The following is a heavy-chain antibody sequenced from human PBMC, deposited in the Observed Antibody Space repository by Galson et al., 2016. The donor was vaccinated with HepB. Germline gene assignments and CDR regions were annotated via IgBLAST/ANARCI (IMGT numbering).Heavy chain of an antibody. Sequence: SLRLSCAASGFTFRSYTIHWVRQAPGKGLEWVAFISSDGSNKYYADSVKGRFTISRDNSKNTLYLELNSLRAEDTAVHYCAREMKPHLEWLFRSRLRPVDYWGQGTLVTVSS. D-gene: IGHD3-3*01. J-gene: IGHJ4*02. CDR2: ISSDGSNK. V-gene: IGHV3-30*04. CDR3: AREMKPHLEWLFRSRLRPVDY. CDR1: GFTFRSYT.